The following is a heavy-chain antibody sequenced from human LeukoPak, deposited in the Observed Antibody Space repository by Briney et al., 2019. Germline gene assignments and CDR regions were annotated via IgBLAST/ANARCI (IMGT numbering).Heavy chain of an antibody. CDR2: ISGSGGST. J-gene: IGHJ4*02. CDR1: GFTFSSYA. D-gene: IGHD2-15*01. Sequence: GGSLRLSCAASGFTFSSYAMSWVRQAPGKGLEWVSAISGSGGSTYYADSVKGRFTISRDNSKNTLFLQMNSLKAEDTAVYYCAKDMKAAWYFDYWGQGTLVTVSS. V-gene: IGHV3-23*01. CDR3: AKDMKAAWYFDY.